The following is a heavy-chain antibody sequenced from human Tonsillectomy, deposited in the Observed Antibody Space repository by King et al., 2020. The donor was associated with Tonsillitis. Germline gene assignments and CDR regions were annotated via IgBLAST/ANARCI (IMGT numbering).Heavy chain of an antibody. CDR3: TRGVAAAYY. J-gene: IGHJ4*02. Sequence: DVQLVESGGDLVQPGRSLRLSCVTSGFTFGDYAMTWFRQPPGKGPEWVGFIRSKASGGTTEFAASVRGRFTISRDDSKSIVYLQMNRLIREDTAVYYCTRGVAAAYYWGQGTLVTVSS. D-gene: IGHD6-13*01. CDR2: IRSKASGGTT. CDR1: GFTFGDYA. V-gene: IGHV3-49*03.